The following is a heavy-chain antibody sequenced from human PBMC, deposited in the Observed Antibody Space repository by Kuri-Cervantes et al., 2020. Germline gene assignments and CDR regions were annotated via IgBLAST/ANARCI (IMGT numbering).Heavy chain of an antibody. CDR2: INPNSGGT. CDR3: ARDDPMDV. V-gene: IGHV1-2*02. CDR1: GYAFTDYY. Sequence: ASVKVSCKASGYAFTDYYMHWVRQAPGQGLEWMGWINPNSGGTNYAQKFQGRVTMTRDTSTSTVYMELSSLRSEDTAVYYCARDDPMDVWGQGTTVTVSS. J-gene: IGHJ6*02.